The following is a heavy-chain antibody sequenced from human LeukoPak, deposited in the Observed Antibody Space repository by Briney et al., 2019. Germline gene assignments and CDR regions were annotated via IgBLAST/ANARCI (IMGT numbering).Heavy chain of an antibody. J-gene: IGHJ4*02. CDR3: ARGDEYTTSP. CDR2: ISSSSRYI. D-gene: IGHD2-2*02. Sequence: GGSLRLSCAASGFTFSTYSMNWVRQAPGKGLEWVSSISSSSRYIYYADSVKGRFTISRDNAKNSLYLHMNSLRAEDTAVYYCARGDEYTTSPWGQGTLVTVSS. V-gene: IGHV3-21*04. CDR1: GFTFSTYS.